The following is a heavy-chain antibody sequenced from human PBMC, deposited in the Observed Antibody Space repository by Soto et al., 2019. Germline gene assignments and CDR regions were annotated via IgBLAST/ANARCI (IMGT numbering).Heavy chain of an antibody. V-gene: IGHV1-18*01. CDR1: GLGFACNA. CDR2: ISAYNGNT. Sequence: GVSVKVSSEECGLGFACNAISWARQAHEQGLEWMGWISAYNGNTNYAQKLQGRVTMTTDTSTSTAYMELRSLRSDDTAVYYFATYYYGSGSLDHDAFDISGQGTIVTVSS. J-gene: IGHJ3*02. D-gene: IGHD3-10*01. CDR3: ATYYYGSGSLDHDAFDI.